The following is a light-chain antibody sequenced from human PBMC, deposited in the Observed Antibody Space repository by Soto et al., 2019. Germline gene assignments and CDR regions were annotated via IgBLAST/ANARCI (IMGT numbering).Light chain of an antibody. CDR1: QGLCSY. CDR2: AAS. Sequence: AIRMPQSPSSFSASPGDRVTIPCRARQGLCSYLAWYPQKPGKAPKLLVYAASTLQSGVPSRFSGSGSGTDFTLTISGLQAEDFATYYCQQEDSYQGTFGQGTKVEIK. J-gene: IGKJ1*01. CDR3: QQEDSYQGT. V-gene: IGKV1-8*01.